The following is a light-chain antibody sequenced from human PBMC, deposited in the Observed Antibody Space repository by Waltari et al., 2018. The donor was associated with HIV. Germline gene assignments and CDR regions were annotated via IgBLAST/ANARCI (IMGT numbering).Light chain of an antibody. J-gene: IGLJ3*02. Sequence: QSALTQPAPVSGSPGQSITISCTGTSSDVGYYNLVSWYQQYPGKAPKSMIYEAVKRPSGVSNRISASKSGNTASLTISGLQAEDEADYYCCSYGGSSTWVFGGGTKLTVL. V-gene: IGLV2-23*01. CDR3: CSYGGSSTWV. CDR2: EAV. CDR1: SSDVGYYNL.